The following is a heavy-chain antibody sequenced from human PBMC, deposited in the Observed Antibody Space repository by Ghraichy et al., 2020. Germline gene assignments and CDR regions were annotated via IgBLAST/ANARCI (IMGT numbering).Heavy chain of an antibody. CDR2: ISYDGSNK. Sequence: GGSLRLSCAASEFSFSAFAMHWVSQAPGKGLEWVALISYDGSNKYYADSVKGRFAISRDNSKYTLYLQMNSLRAEDTAVYYCAKEGGTYFDSYYYGLNVWGQGTTVTVSS. V-gene: IGHV3-30*18. D-gene: IGHD1-26*01. J-gene: IGHJ6*02. CDR3: AKEGGTYFDSYYYGLNV. CDR1: EFSFSAFA.